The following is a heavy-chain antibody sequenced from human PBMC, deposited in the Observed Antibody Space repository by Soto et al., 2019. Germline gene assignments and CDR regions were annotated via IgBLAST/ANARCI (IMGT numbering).Heavy chain of an antibody. CDR3: VRHSGEKLSSS. V-gene: IGHV1-69*13. D-gene: IGHD6-13*01. CDR2: IVPIYRTA. J-gene: IGHJ4*02. Sequence: EASVKVSCKASGGTFSRYRINWVRQAPGQGLEWVGGIVPIYRTADYAQKFQGRVTITADEYARTSYMELRSLKSQDTAVYYCVRHSGEKLSSSWGQGILVTVSS. CDR1: GGTFSRYR.